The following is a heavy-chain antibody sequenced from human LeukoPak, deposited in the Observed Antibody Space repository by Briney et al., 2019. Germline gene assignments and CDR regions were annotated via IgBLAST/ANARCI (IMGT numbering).Heavy chain of an antibody. D-gene: IGHD3-16*01. CDR3: ARVYDSTFSSHHLDC. CDR1: GFTFSSYW. CDR2: IKQDGSEK. J-gene: IGHJ4*02. V-gene: IGHV3-7*03. Sequence: GGSLRLSCAASGFTFSSYWLSWVRQAPGKGLEWVANIKQDGSEKYSVDSVKGRFTISRDNAKNSLYLQMNSLRTEDTAVYYCARVYDSTFSSHHLDCWGQGTLVTVSS.